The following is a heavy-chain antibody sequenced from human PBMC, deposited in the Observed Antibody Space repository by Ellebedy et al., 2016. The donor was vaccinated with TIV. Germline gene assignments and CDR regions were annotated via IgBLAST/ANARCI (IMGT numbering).Heavy chain of an antibody. CDR3: ATRPYRSGQNFAGVFDF. CDR1: AGSVSSDGFF. V-gene: IGHV4-31*03. CDR2: VSYSGST. Sequence: MPSETLSLTCSVSAGSVSSDGFFWSWIRQHPGKGLEWIGYVSYSGSTNYNPSLKSRVTMSIDTSKNQFSLNVNSVTAADTVVYYCATRPYRSGQNFAGVFDFWGQGILVTVSS. J-gene: IGHJ4*02. D-gene: IGHD3-22*01.